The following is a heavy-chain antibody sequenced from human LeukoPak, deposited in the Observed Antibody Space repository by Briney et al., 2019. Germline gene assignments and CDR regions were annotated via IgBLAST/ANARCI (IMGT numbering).Heavy chain of an antibody. CDR2: ISGSGGST. CDR1: GFTFSSYA. CDR3: AKKITITRTPFDY. Sequence: GGSLRLSCAASGFTFSSYAMSWVRQAPGEGLEWVSAISGSGGSTYYADSVKGRLTISRDNSKNTLYLQMNSLRAEDTAIYYCAKKITITRTPFDYWGQGALVTVSS. J-gene: IGHJ4*02. V-gene: IGHV3-23*01. D-gene: IGHD3-3*01.